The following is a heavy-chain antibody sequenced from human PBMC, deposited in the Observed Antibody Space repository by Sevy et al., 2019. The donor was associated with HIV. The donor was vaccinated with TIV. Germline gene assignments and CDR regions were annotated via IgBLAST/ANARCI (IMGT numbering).Heavy chain of an antibody. Sequence: GGSLRLSCAASGFTFDDYAMHWVRQAPGKGLEWVSGISWNSGSIGYADSVKGRFTISRDNAKNSLYLQMNSLRAEDTALYYYAKDGVYCSGGSCWYYYYGMDVWGQGTTVTVSS. V-gene: IGHV3-9*01. CDR2: ISWNSGSI. J-gene: IGHJ6*02. CDR1: GFTFDDYA. D-gene: IGHD2-15*01. CDR3: AKDGVYCSGGSCWYYYYGMDV.